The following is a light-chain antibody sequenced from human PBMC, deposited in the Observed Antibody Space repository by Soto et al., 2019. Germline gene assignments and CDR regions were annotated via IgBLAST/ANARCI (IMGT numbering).Light chain of an antibody. J-gene: IGKJ1*01. CDR3: QQSYDMPWT. CDR2: AAD. CDR1: QSISRW. V-gene: IGKV1-39*01. Sequence: DIQMTQSPSTLSASVGNRVTISCRASQSISRWLAWYQQKPGKAPSLLIFAADNLQDGVPSRFSGSGSGRDFSLTISSLQPEDFATYYCQQSYDMPWTFGQGPKVDI.